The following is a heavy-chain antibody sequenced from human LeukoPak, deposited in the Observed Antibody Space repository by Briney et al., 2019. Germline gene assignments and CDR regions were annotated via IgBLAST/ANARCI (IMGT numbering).Heavy chain of an antibody. CDR2: ISISGSTI. CDR3: ARDKVQPGIAGAAHFDY. J-gene: IGHJ4*02. V-gene: IGHV3-48*03. CDR1: GFTFSSYE. D-gene: IGHD6-19*01. Sequence: GRSLRLSCAASGFTFSSYEINSVRQAPGKGLEWVSYISISGSTIYYADSVKGRFTISRDNAKNSLYLQMNSLRAEDTAVYYCARDKVQPGIAGAAHFDYWGQGTLVTVSS.